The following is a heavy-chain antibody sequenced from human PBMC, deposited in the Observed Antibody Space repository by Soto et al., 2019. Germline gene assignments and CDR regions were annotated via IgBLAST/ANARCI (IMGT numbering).Heavy chain of an antibody. CDR1: GFTFSSYA. D-gene: IGHD3-22*01. CDR3: AEDWKYSSGYYSLPDWFDP. CDR2: ISGSGGST. Sequence: GGSLRLSCAASGFTFSSYAMSWVRQAPGKGLEWVSAISGSGGSTYYADSVKGRFTISRDNSKNTLYLQMNSLRAEDTAVYYCAEDWKYSSGYYSLPDWFDPWGQGTLVTVSS. V-gene: IGHV3-23*01. J-gene: IGHJ5*02.